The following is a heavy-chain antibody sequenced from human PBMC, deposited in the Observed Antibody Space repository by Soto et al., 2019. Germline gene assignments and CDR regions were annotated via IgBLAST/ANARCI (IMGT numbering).Heavy chain of an antibody. CDR3: ARLSSIDSSGYYLDY. Sequence: QVQLQEPGPGLVKPSQTLSLTCTVSGGSISSGDYYWSWIRQHPGKGLEWIGYIYYSGSTHYSSSLKSRVTMSIDTSKNQFPLKLTSVTAADTAVYYCARLSSIDSSGYYLDYWGQGTLVTVSS. CDR1: GGSISSGDYY. J-gene: IGHJ4*02. CDR2: IYYSGST. V-gene: IGHV4-31*03. D-gene: IGHD3-22*01.